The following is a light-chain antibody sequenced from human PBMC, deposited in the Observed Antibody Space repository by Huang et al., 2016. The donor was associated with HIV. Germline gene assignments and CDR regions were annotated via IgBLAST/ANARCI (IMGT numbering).Light chain of an antibody. Sequence: EIVMTQSPATLSVSPGERATLSCRASQSVSSNLAWYQQKPGQAPRLLSYGASTRATGIPARCSGSGSGTEFTLTISSLQSEDFAVYYCQQYNNWPPLITFGQGTRLEIK. CDR3: QQYNNWPPLIT. J-gene: IGKJ5*01. V-gene: IGKV3-15*01. CDR1: QSVSSN. CDR2: GAS.